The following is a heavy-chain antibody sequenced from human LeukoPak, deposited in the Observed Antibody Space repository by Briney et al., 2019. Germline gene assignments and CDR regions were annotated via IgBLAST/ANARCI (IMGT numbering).Heavy chain of an antibody. J-gene: IGHJ4*02. Sequence: SETLSLTCTVSGGSISSYYWSWIRQPPGKGLEWIGYIYYSGSTNYNPSLKSRVTISVDMSKNQFSLKLSSVTAADMAVYYCARSNYRDSSGEFDYWGQGTLVTVSS. D-gene: IGHD3-22*01. CDR1: GGSISSYY. V-gene: IGHV4-59*01. CDR3: ARSNYRDSSGEFDY. CDR2: IYYSGST.